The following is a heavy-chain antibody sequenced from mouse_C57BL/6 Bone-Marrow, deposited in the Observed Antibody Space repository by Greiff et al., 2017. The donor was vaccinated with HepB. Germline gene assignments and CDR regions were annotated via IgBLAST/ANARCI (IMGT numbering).Heavy chain of an antibody. D-gene: IGHD1-1*02. V-gene: IGHV1-59*01. CDR3: ARWWERYYFDY. J-gene: IGHJ2*01. CDR2: IDPSDSYT. Sequence: QVQLQQPGAELVRPGTSVKLSCKASGYTFTSYWMHWVKQRPGQGLEWIGVIDPSDSYTNYNQKFKGKATLTVDTSSSTAYMQLSSLTSEDSAVYYCARWWERYYFDYWGQGTTLTVSS. CDR1: GYTFTSYW.